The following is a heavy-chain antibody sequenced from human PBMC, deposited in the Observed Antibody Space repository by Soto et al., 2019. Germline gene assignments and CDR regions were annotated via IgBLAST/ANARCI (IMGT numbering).Heavy chain of an antibody. D-gene: IGHD6-19*01. CDR3: ARSGSSGWYAIDY. Sequence: QVQLVESGGGVVQPGRSLRLSCAASGFTFSTYGMHWVRQAPGKGLEWVAVIWYDGSNKYYADSVKGRFTISRDNSKNTLYLQMNSLRAEDTAVYYYARSGSSGWYAIDYWGQGTLVTVSS. CDR1: GFTFSTYG. CDR2: IWYDGSNK. V-gene: IGHV3-33*01. J-gene: IGHJ4*02.